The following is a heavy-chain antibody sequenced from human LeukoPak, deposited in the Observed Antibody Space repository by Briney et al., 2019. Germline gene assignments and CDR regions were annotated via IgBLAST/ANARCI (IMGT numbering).Heavy chain of an antibody. CDR3: AKATITMVRGVTYFDY. CDR1: GFTFSSYA. CDR2: ISWNSGSI. D-gene: IGHD3-10*01. Sequence: SLRLSCAASGFTFSSYAMHWVRQAPGKGLEWVSGISWNSGSIGYADSVKGRFTISRDNAKNSLYLQMNSLRAEDTALYYCAKATITMVRGVTYFDYWGQGTLVTVSS. J-gene: IGHJ4*02. V-gene: IGHV3-9*01.